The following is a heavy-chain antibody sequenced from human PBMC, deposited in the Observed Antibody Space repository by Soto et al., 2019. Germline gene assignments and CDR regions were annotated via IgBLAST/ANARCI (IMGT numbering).Heavy chain of an antibody. CDR1: GGSFRSYA. J-gene: IGHJ6*02. Sequence: SGKVSCKASGGSFRSYAISWVRQAPVEGLEWMGGIIPIVVTVNYAQNFQGRVTITADESTSTAYMELSSLRSEDTAMYYCARDLRAAGRPGMDVWGQGTTVTVSS. CDR3: ARDLRAAGRPGMDV. V-gene: IGHV1-69*13. CDR2: IIPIVVTV. D-gene: IGHD6-13*01.